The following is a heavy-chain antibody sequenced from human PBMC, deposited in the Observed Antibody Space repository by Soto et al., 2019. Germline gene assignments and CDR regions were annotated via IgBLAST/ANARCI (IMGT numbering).Heavy chain of an antibody. J-gene: IGHJ3*01. CDR1: GFSLTTSGVG. CDR3: AHFYVGYAFDL. CDR2: TYWDDAK. V-gene: IGHV2-5*02. Sequence: QITLKDSGPTLVKPTQTLPLTCTFSGFSLTTSGVGVGWIRQPPGKALEWLALTYWDDAKRYSPSLKSRVTITKDTTKNQVVLKMTNIHAVDTATYYCAHFYVGYAFDLLGQGTMVTVSS. D-gene: IGHD1-26*01.